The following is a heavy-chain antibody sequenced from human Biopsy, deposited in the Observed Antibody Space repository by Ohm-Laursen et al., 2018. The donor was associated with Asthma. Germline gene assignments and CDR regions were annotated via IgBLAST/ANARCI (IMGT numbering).Heavy chain of an antibody. CDR1: GGSVNIGGFY. Sequence: TLSLTWPVSGGSVNIGGFYWSWVRQHPGRGPEWIGYISYDGSRYYNPSLKSRVTITLETSQNQFSLKLTSVTASDSALYYCARDLAGSCTSASCYGFDSWGQGAQVTVSS. CDR2: ISYDGSR. D-gene: IGHD2-2*01. J-gene: IGHJ5*01. CDR3: ARDLAGSCTSASCYGFDS. V-gene: IGHV4-31*02.